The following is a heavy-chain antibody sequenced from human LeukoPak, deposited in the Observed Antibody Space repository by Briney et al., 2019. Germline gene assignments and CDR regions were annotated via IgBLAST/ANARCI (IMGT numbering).Heavy chain of an antibody. CDR3: ARVSDYYDSSGRDY. Sequence: PGGSLRLSCAASGFTFSSYDMHWVRQATGKGLEWVSAIGTAGDTYYPGSVKGRFTISRENAKNSLYLQMNSLRAGDTAVYYCARVSDYYDSSGRDYWGQGTLVTVSS. CDR1: GFTFSSYD. V-gene: IGHV3-13*01. J-gene: IGHJ4*02. D-gene: IGHD3-22*01. CDR2: IGTAGDT.